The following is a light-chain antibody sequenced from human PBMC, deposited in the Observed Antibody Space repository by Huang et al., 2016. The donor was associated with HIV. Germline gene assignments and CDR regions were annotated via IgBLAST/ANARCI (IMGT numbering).Light chain of an antibody. V-gene: IGKV1-12*01. Sequence: DIQMTQSPSSVSASVGDSVTITCRASQGISSWLAWYQQKPGKAPNLLIYTASSLQSGVPCRFSGSGSGTDFTLSIRGLQPEDFATYYCQQANSFPRTFGQGTKVEIK. CDR2: TAS. J-gene: IGKJ1*01. CDR3: QQANSFPRT. CDR1: QGISSW.